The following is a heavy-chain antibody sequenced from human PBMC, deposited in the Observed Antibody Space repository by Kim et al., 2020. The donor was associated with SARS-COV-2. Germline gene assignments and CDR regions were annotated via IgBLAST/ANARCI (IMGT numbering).Heavy chain of an antibody. Sequence: SETLSLTCTVSGGSISGYSWSWIRQPAGKGLEWMGYIYDSGSTKYNPSLKSRVNMSVDSSRKQISLKLSSVTAADTAVYYCARDVGYCSKGVCRNWFDPWGQGTLVTVSS. CDR1: GGSISGYS. V-gene: IGHV4-4*07. CDR2: IYDSGST. J-gene: IGHJ5*02. CDR3: ARDVGYCSKGVCRNWFDP. D-gene: IGHD2-8*01.